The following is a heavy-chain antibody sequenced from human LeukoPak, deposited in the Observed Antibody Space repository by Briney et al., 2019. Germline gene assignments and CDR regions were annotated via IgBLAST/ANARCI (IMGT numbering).Heavy chain of an antibody. Sequence: SETLSLTCTVSGGSISSGGYYWSWIRQHPGKGLEWIGYIYYSGSTYYNPSLKSRVTISVDTSKNQFSLKLSSVTAADTAVYYCAARGSRLGVAGIPSDYWGQGTLVTVSS. V-gene: IGHV4-31*03. D-gene: IGHD6-19*01. J-gene: IGHJ4*02. CDR1: GGSISSGGYY. CDR2: IYYSGST. CDR3: AARGSRLGVAGIPSDY.